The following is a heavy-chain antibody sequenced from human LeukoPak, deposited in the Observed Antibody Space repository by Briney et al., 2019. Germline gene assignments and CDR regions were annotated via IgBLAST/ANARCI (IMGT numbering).Heavy chain of an antibody. V-gene: IGHV3-30-3*01. CDR2: ISYDGSNK. CDR1: GFTFSSYA. D-gene: IGHD3-22*01. Sequence: PGGSLRLSCAASGFTFSSYAMHWVRQAPGKGLEWVAVISYDGSNKYYADSVKGRFTISRDNSKNTLYLQMNSLRAEDTAVYYCARGYYDSSGYDAFDIWGHGTMVTVSS. CDR3: ARGYYDSSGYDAFDI. J-gene: IGHJ3*02.